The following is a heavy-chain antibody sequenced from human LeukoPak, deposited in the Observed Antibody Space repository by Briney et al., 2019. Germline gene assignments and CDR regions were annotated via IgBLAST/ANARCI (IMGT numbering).Heavy chain of an antibody. D-gene: IGHD6-19*01. Sequence: PSETLSLTCTVSGGSISSSSYYWGWIRQPPGKGLEWIGSIYYSGSTYYNPSLKSRVTISVDTSKNQFSLKLSSVTAADTAVYYCARRALGIAVAGFDYWGQGTLVTVSS. CDR1: GGSISSSSYY. J-gene: IGHJ4*02. V-gene: IGHV4-39*07. CDR2: IYYSGST. CDR3: ARRALGIAVAGFDY.